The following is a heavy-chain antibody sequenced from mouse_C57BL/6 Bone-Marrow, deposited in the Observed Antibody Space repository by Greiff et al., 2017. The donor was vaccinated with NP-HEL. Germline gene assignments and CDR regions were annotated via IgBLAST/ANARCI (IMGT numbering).Heavy chain of an antibody. CDR3: ARDDELGGDYFDY. D-gene: IGHD4-1*01. CDR2: IDPSDSYT. CDR1: GYTFTSYW. J-gene: IGHJ2*01. V-gene: IGHV1-69*01. Sequence: QVQLQQPGAELVMPGASVKLSCKASGYTFTSYWMHWVKQRPGQGLEWIGEIDPSDSYTNYNQKFKGKSTLTVDKSSSTAYMQLSSLTSEDSAVYYCARDDELGGDYFDYWGQGTTLTVSS.